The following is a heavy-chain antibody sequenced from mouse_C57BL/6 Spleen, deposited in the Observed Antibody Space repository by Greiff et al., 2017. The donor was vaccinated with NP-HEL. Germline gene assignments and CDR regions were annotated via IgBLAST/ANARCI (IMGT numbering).Heavy chain of an antibody. CDR1: GYTFTDYY. Sequence: EVQLQQSGPELVKPGASVKISCKASGYTFTDYYMNWVKQSHGKSLEWIGDINPNNGGTSYNQKFKGKATLTVDKSSSTAYMELRSLTSEDSAVYYCASRGYYGSSSWYFDVWGTGTTVTVSS. J-gene: IGHJ1*03. D-gene: IGHD1-1*01. V-gene: IGHV1-26*01. CDR3: ASRGYYGSSSWYFDV. CDR2: INPNNGGT.